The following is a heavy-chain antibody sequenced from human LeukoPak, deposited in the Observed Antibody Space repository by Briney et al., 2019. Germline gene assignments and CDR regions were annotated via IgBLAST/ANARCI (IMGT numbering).Heavy chain of an antibody. CDR2: INWNGGST. V-gene: IGHV3-20*04. Sequence: GGSLRLSCAASGFTFDDYGMTWVRQTPGKGLEWVSTINWNGGSTAYADSVKGRYTISRDNAKNSLYLQMNSLRAEDTAVYYCAKDRGYSYGAPFDFWGHGTLVTVSS. CDR3: AKDRGYSYGAPFDF. CDR1: GFTFDDYG. J-gene: IGHJ4*01. D-gene: IGHD5-18*01.